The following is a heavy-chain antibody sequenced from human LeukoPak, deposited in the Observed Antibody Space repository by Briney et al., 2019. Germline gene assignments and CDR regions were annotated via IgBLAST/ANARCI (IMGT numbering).Heavy chain of an antibody. CDR2: IYYSGST. J-gene: IGHJ6*03. V-gene: IGHV4-59*01. Sequence: SETPSLTCTVSGGSISSYYWSWIRQPPGKGLEWIGHIYYSGSTNYNPSLKSRVTISVDTSKNQFSLKLSSVTAADTAVYYCARGKERRSPYYYYYMDVWGKGTTVTISS. CDR1: GGSISSYY. CDR3: ARGKERRSPYYYYYMDV. D-gene: IGHD1-1*01.